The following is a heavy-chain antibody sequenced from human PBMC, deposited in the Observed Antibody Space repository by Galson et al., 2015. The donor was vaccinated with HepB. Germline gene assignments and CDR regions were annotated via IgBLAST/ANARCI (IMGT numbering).Heavy chain of an antibody. J-gene: IGHJ4*02. D-gene: IGHD3-3*01. V-gene: IGHV4-39*01. Sequence: ETLSLTCTVSGGSISSSSYYWGWIRQPPGKGLEWIGSIYYSGSTYYNPSLKSRVTISVDTSKNQFSLKLRSLTAADTAVFYCARFDYDLPGIIDYWGQGTLVTVSS. CDR2: IYYSGST. CDR3: ARFDYDLPGIIDY. CDR1: GGSISSSSYY.